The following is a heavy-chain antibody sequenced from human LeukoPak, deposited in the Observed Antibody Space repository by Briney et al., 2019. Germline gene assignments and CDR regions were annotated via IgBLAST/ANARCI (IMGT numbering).Heavy chain of an antibody. Sequence: ASVKVSCKASGGTFSSYAISWVRQAPGQGLEWMGGIIPIFGTANYAQKFQGRVTITTDESTSTAYMELSSLRSEDTAVYYCARGMITFGGVIPSYYMDVWGQGTTVTVSS. V-gene: IGHV1-69*05. CDR3: ARGMITFGGVIPSYYMDV. CDR2: IIPIFGTA. J-gene: IGHJ6*03. D-gene: IGHD3-16*02. CDR1: GGTFSSYA.